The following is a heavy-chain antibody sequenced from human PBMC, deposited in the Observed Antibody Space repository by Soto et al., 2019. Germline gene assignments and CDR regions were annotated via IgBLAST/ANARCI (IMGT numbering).Heavy chain of an antibody. J-gene: IGHJ4*02. CDR3: AKDRPHDYEPLPFDY. CDR2: ISGSGGST. D-gene: IGHD4-17*01. V-gene: IGHV3-23*01. Sequence: GGSLRLSCSASGFTFDAYAMSWVRQAPGKGLEWVSAISGSGGSTYYADSVKGRFTISRDNSKNTLYLQMNSLRAEDTAVYYCAKDRPHDYEPLPFDYWGQGTLVTVSS. CDR1: GFTFDAYA.